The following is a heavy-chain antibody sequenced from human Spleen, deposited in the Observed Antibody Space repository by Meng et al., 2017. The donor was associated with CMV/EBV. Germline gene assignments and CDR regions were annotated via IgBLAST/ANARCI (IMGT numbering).Heavy chain of an antibody. CDR2: IQYDGNNK. CDR3: AKLAIDAFDI. CDR1: GFTFSIYG. V-gene: IGHV3-30*02. Sequence: GESLKISCAASGFTFSIYGMHWVRQAPGKGLEWVAFIQYDGNNKYYADSVKGRFTISRDNSKNTLYLQMNSLRAEDTAVYYCAKLAIDAFDIWGQGTTVTVSS. J-gene: IGHJ3*02.